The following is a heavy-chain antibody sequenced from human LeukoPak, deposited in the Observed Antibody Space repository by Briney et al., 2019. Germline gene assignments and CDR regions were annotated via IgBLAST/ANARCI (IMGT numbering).Heavy chain of an antibody. D-gene: IGHD3-3*01. CDR2: YYYGGST. CDR3: AIMGSAYGNAFDV. V-gene: IGHV4-59*02. CDR1: GGSVNSHF. J-gene: IGHJ3*01. Sequence: SETLSLTCAVSGGSVNSHFCSWVRHSPGKELEWIGYYYYGGSTLYNPSLSSRVTISVDASKDHFSLRLNSVTGADTGVYYCAIMGSAYGNAFDVRGQGTMVTVSP.